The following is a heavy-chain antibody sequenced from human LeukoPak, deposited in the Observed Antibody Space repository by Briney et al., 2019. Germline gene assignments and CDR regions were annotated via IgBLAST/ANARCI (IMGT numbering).Heavy chain of an antibody. CDR1: GFTFSSYS. J-gene: IGHJ3*02. CDR3: AKDLHYYDSSGYYGGAFDI. CDR2: ISSSSSTI. D-gene: IGHD3-22*01. V-gene: IGHV3-48*01. Sequence: PGGSLRLSCAASGFTFSSYSMNWVRQAPGKGLEWVSYISSSSSTIYYADSVKGRFTISRDNSKNTLYLQMNSLRAEDTAVYYCAKDLHYYDSSGYYGGAFDIWGQGTMVTVSS.